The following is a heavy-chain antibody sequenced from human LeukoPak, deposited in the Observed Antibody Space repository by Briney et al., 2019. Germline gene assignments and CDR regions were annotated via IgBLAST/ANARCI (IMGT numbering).Heavy chain of an antibody. Sequence: ASVKVSCKASGYTFTSYGISWVRQAPGQGLEWMGWISAYNGNTNYAQKLQGRVTMTTDTSTSTAYMELRSLRSDDTAVYYCARGGSGYSYGPPRDAFDIWGQGTMVTVSS. CDR1: GYTFTSYG. CDR3: ARGGSGYSYGPPRDAFDI. V-gene: IGHV1-18*01. CDR2: ISAYNGNT. D-gene: IGHD5-18*01. J-gene: IGHJ3*02.